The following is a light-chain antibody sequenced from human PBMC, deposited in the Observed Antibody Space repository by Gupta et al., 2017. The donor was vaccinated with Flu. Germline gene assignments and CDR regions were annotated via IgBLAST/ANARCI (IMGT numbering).Light chain of an antibody. J-gene: IGKJ2*03. CDR2: LGS. CDR3: MQALQTPRS. V-gene: IGKV2-28*01. CDR1: QSLLYSNGYNY. Sequence: DIVMTQSQLSLPVTPGEPASISCRSSQSLLYSNGYNYLDWYLQKPGQSPQLLIYLGSNRASGVPDRFSGSGSGTDFTLKISRVEAEDVGVYYCMQALQTPRSFGQGTKLEIK.